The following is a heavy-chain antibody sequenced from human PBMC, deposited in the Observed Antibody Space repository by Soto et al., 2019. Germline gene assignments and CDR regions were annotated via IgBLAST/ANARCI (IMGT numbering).Heavy chain of an antibody. V-gene: IGHV3-53*01. CDR1: GFTASSNY. CDR3: ARDGPSGTTTDY. CDR2: IYSGGST. J-gene: IGHJ4*02. Sequence: GGSLRLSCAASGFTASSNYMSWVRQAPGKGLEWVSVIYSGGSTYYADSVKGRFTISRDNSKNTLYLQMNSLRAEDTAVYYCARDGPSGTTTDYWGQGTLVTVSS. D-gene: IGHD1-7*01.